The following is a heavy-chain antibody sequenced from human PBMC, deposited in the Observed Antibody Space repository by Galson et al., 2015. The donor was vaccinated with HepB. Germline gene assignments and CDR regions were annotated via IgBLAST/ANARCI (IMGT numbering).Heavy chain of an antibody. CDR2: IYYSGST. J-gene: IGHJ4*02. Sequence: LSLTCTVSGGSVSSGSYYWSWIRQPPGKGLEWIGYIYYSGSTNYNPSLKSRVTISVDTSKNQFSLKLSSVTAADTAVYYCARGRGYDSYYFDYWGQGTLVTVSS. D-gene: IGHD3-3*01. CDR1: GGSVSSGSYY. CDR3: ARGRGYDSYYFDY. V-gene: IGHV4-61*01.